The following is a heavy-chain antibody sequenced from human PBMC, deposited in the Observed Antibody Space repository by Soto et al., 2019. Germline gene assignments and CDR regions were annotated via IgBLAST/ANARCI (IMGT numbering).Heavy chain of an antibody. V-gene: IGHV3-30-3*01. CDR1: GFTFSSYA. Sequence: QVQLVESGGGVVQPGRSLRLSCAASGFTFSSYAMHWVRQAPGKGLEWVAVISYDGSNKYYADSVKGRVTISRDNSKNTLYLQMNSLRAEDTAVYYCASPIPCSGGRCYHPGGQGTLVTVS. CDR2: ISYDGSNK. D-gene: IGHD2-15*01. J-gene: IGHJ4*02. CDR3: ASPIPCSGGRCYHP.